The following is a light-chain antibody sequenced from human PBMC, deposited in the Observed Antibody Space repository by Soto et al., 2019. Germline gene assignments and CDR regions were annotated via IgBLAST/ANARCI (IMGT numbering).Light chain of an antibody. J-gene: IGKJ1*01. CDR1: QSISSY. V-gene: IGKV1-39*01. CDR3: QQSYSTPQT. CDR2: AAS. Sequence: IPMTQSPSSLSASVGDRVTITCRASQSISSYLNWYQQKPGKAPKLLIYAASSLQSRVPSRFSGSGSGTDFTLIISSLQPEDFATYYCQQSYSTPQTFGQGTKVEIK.